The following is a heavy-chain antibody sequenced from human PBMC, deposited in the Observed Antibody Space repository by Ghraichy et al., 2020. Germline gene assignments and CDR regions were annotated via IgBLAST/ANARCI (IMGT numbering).Heavy chain of an antibody. Sequence: GGSLRLSCAASGFTVSSNYMSWVRQAPGKGLEWVSVIYSGGSTYYADSVKGRFTISRDNSKNTLYLQMNSLRAEDTAVYYCARAMDPFSSGWLGWGQGTLVTVSS. CDR2: IYSGGST. J-gene: IGHJ4*02. CDR1: GFTVSSNY. V-gene: IGHV3-53*01. D-gene: IGHD6-19*01. CDR3: ARAMDPFSSGWLG.